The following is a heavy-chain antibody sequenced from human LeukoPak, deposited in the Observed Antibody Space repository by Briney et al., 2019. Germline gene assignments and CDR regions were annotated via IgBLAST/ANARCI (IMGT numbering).Heavy chain of an antibody. Sequence: SQTLPLTCAISGDSVSSNSATWDWIRQSPSRGLEWLGRTYYRSNWYNDSAESVRSRITIIPDTSKNQFSLQLHSVTPEDTAVYYCARSTEYFDYWGQGTLVTVSS. J-gene: IGHJ4*02. CDR2: TYYRSNWYN. CDR3: ARSTEYFDY. D-gene: IGHD1-1*01. V-gene: IGHV6-1*01. CDR1: GDSVSSNSAT.